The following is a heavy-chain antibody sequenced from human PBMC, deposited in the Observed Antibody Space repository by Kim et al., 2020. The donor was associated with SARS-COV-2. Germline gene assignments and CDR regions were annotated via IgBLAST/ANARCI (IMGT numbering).Heavy chain of an antibody. D-gene: IGHD5-18*01. V-gene: IGHV3-30*18. Sequence: GGSLRLSCAASGFTFSSYGMHWVRQAPGKGLEWVAVISYDGSNKYYADSVKGQFTISRDNSKNTLYLQMNSLRAEDTAVYYCAKDLDTAMASYYYYGMDVWGQGTTVTVSS. CDR3: AKDLDTAMASYYYYGMDV. J-gene: IGHJ6*02. CDR1: GFTFSSYG. CDR2: ISYDGSNK.